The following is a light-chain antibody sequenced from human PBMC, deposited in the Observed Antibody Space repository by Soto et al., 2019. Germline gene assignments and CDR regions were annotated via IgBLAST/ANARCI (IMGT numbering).Light chain of an antibody. CDR3: QQYRETPRT. J-gene: IGKJ1*01. CDR1: QAFSTNY. Sequence: EILLMQSPGTLSLSPGGRATLSCRASQAFSTNYLAWYQQKPGQAPRLLIYGASNRATGIPDRFSGSGSGTDFTLTITRLEPEDFAVYFCQQYRETPRTFGQGTKVDIK. V-gene: IGKV3-20*01. CDR2: GAS.